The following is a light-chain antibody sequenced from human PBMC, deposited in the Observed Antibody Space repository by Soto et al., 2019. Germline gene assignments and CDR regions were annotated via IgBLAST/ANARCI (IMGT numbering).Light chain of an antibody. V-gene: IGKV3-20*01. Sequence: EIVLTQSPGTLSLSPGDRPTLSCRTSQTVSSTYFAWYQQRPGQAPRLLFSDASTRATGIPDRFSCSGSGRDFTLTISRLEPEDSALYYCQQFGSSPITFGQGTRLEIK. CDR3: QQFGSSPIT. CDR1: QTVSSTY. CDR2: DAS. J-gene: IGKJ5*01.